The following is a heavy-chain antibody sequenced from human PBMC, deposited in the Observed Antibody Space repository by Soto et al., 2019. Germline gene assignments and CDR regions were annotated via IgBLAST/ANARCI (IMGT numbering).Heavy chain of an antibody. CDR1: GGTFCSLG. D-gene: IGHD1-7*01. V-gene: IGHV1-69*01. CDR2: VIPMFGTA. CDR3: ARDRSGPGNCNYDTCEL. J-gene: IGHJ3*01. Sequence: QVQLVQYGAEVNKPGSSLKVSSMDSGGTFCSLGITCVRLGSRQGLEWLGGVIPMFGTATSQLKFQGRVTVSENESTSADYMELSSMTSEATAVYCCARDRSGPGNCNYDTCELWGQGTMVTGSS.